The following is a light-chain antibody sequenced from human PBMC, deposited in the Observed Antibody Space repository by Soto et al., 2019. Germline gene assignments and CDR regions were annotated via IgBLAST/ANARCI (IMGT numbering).Light chain of an antibody. CDR3: AAWDDSLNGVV. CDR1: SSNIGSNA. Sequence: QAVVTQPPSVSGTPGQRVTISCSGSSSNIGSNAVNWYQQLPGTAPKLLIYSNNQRPSGVPDRFSGSKSGTSASLAISGLQFEDEADYYCAAWDDSLNGVVFGGGTKLTVL. V-gene: IGLV1-44*01. CDR2: SNN. J-gene: IGLJ2*01.